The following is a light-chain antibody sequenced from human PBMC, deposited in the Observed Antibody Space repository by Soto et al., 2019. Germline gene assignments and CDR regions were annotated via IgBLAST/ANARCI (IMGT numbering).Light chain of an antibody. V-gene: IGLV2-23*03. CDR3: CSYAGSSTFV. J-gene: IGLJ2*01. Sequence: QCALTQPASVSGSPGQSITISCTGTSSDVGSYNLVSWYQQHPGKAPKLMIYEGSKRPSGVSNRFSGSKSGNTASLTISGLQAEDEADYYCCSYAGSSTFVLGGGTKLTVL. CDR1: SSDVGSYNL. CDR2: EGS.